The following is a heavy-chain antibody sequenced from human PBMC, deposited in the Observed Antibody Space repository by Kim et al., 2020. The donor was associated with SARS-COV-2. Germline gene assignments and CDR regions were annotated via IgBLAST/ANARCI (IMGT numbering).Heavy chain of an antibody. CDR3: ASDLGRFDTAMVGWFDP. J-gene: IGHJ5*02. D-gene: IGHD5-18*01. CDR1: GFTFSSYG. CDR2: IWYDGSNK. Sequence: GGSLRLSCAASGFTFSSYGMHWVRQAPGKGLEWVAVIWYDGSNKYYADSVMGRFTISRDNSKNTLYLQMNSLRAEDTAVYYCASDLGRFDTAMVGWFDPCGQGTLVTVSS. V-gene: IGHV3-33*01.